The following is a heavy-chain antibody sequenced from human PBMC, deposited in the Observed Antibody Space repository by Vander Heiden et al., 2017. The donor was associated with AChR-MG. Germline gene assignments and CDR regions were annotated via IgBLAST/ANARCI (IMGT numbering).Heavy chain of an antibody. CDR2: IYHSGST. CDR3: ARGGYSSGGSCYSVWFDP. J-gene: IGHJ5*02. Sequence: QLQLQESGSGLVKPSQTLSLTCAVPGGSISSGGYSWSWIRQPPGKGLEWIGYIYHSGSTYYNTSLKRRVTISVDRSKNQFSRKLSSVTAAETAVYYCARGGYSSGGSCYSVWFDPWGHVTLVTVSS. V-gene: IGHV4-30-2*01. D-gene: IGHD2-15*01. CDR1: GGSISSGGYS.